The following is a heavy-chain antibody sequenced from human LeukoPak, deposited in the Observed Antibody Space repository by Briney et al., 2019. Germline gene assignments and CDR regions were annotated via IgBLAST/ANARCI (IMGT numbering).Heavy chain of an antibody. Sequence: SVKVSCKASGGTFSSYAISWVRQAPGQGLEWMGGIIPIFGTANYAQKFQGRVTITADESTSTAYMELRSLRSDDTAVYYCARDRRGITIFLHVVNWFDPWGQGTLVTVSS. CDR2: IIPIFGTA. J-gene: IGHJ5*02. D-gene: IGHD3-3*01. CDR3: ARDRRGITIFLHVVNWFDP. V-gene: IGHV1-69*13. CDR1: GGTFSSYA.